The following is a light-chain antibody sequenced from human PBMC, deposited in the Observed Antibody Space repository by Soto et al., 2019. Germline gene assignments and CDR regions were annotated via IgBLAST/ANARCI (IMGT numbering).Light chain of an antibody. CDR1: FSNIGDNY. CDR3: AVWDDTLSGRV. Sequence: QSVLTQPPSASGTPGQTVTMSCSGSFSNIGDNYVYWYQHLPGTAPKLLIYRNHNPPSGVPDRFSGSKSGTSASLVISGLQSEDEADYYCAVWDDTLSGRVFGGGTRLTVL. J-gene: IGLJ2*01. CDR2: RNH. V-gene: IGLV1-47*01.